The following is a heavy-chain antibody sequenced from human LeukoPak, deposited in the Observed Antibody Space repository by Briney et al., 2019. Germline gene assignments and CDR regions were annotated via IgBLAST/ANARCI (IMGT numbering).Heavy chain of an antibody. CDR1: GFTFSSYS. Sequence: GGSLRLSCAASGFTFSSYSMNWVRQAPGKGLEWVSYISSSSSTIYYADSVKGRFTISRDNAKNSLSLQMNSLRADDTAVYYCVKPYYYSSGSLSWGQGTLVTVSS. V-gene: IGHV3-48*04. J-gene: IGHJ4*02. D-gene: IGHD3-10*01. CDR3: VKPYYYSSGSLS. CDR2: ISSSSSTI.